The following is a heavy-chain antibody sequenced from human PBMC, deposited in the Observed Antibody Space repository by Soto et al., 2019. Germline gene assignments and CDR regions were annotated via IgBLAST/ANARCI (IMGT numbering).Heavy chain of an antibody. CDR1: GFTFSSYA. CDR3: AKDPFYCSGGSCPPNPLDY. D-gene: IGHD2-15*01. J-gene: IGHJ4*02. CDR2: ISYDGSNK. Sequence: GGSLRLSCAASGFTFSSYAMHWVRQAPGKGLEWVAVISYDGSNKYYADSVKGRFTISRDNSKNTLYLQVNSLRAEDTAVYYCAKDPFYCSGGSCPPNPLDYWGQGTLVTVSS. V-gene: IGHV3-30-3*01.